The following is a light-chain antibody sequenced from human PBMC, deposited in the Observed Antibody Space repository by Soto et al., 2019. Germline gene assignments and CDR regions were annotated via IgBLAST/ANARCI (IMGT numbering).Light chain of an antibody. CDR3: QQSSSSPLT. J-gene: IGKJ4*01. CDR2: TAS. V-gene: IGKV1-39*01. CDR1: QYIGRF. Sequence: ETQVTQSPSSLSASLGDRVTITCRASQYIGRFLNWYQQRPGEAPKLLISTASGWQGGPPSRFSGSGSGTDFTLTISSLQPEDSATYFCQQSSSSPLTFGGGTKVDIK.